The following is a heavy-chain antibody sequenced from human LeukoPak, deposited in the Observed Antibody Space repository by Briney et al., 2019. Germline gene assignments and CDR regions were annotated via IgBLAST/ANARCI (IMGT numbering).Heavy chain of an antibody. D-gene: IGHD6-6*01. V-gene: IGHV4-59*01. CDR3: ARVLYSSSKQYYFDY. Sequence: SETLSLTCTVSGGSISSYYWSWIRQPPGKGLEWSGYIYYSGSTNYNPSLKSRVTISVDTSKNQFSLKLSSVTAADTAVYYCARVLYSSSKQYYFDYWGQGTLVTASS. CDR2: IYYSGST. CDR1: GGSISSYY. J-gene: IGHJ4*02.